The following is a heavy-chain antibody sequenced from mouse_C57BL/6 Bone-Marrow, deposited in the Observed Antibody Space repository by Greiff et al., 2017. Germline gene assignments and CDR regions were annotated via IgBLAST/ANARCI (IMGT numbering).Heavy chain of an antibody. V-gene: IGHV8-8*01. J-gene: IGHJ3*01. CDR2: IWWDDDK. CDR3: ARITYGSSHAWFAY. D-gene: IGHD1-1*01. CDR1: GFSLSTFGMG. Sequence: QVQLKESGPGILQPSQTLSLTCSFSGFSLSTFGMGVGWIRQPSGKGLEWLAHIWWDDDKYYNPALKSRLTISTDTSKNQVFLKIANVDTADTATYYCARITYGSSHAWFAYWGQGTLVTVSA.